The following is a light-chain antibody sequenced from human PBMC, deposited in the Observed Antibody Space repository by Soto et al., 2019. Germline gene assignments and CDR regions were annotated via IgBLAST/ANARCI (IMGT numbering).Light chain of an antibody. J-gene: IGKJ2*03. CDR1: QGISSY. CDR3: QQPGG. CDR2: AAS. V-gene: IGKV1-9*01. Sequence: DIQLTQSPSFLSASVGDRVTITCRASQGISSYLAWYQQKPGKAPKLLIYAASTLQSGVPSRFSGSGSGTEFTLTISSLQHEDFATYYCQQPGGFGQGTKLEIQ.